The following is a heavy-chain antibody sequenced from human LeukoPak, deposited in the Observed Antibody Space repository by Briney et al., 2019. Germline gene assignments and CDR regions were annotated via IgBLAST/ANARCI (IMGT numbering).Heavy chain of an antibody. CDR2: ITLAGSEQ. Sequence: GGSLRLSCAPSGFSLGSYWMHGVRQAPGGGLEWVASITLAGSEQLYGASARGRFTYSRDNARNSLYLNMKTLRSEDTALYYCARTGEDYSVNAGYGGFGPWGQGTLVIVSS. J-gene: IGHJ5*02. CDR3: ARTGEDYSVNAGYGGFGP. CDR1: GFSLGSYW. V-gene: IGHV3-7*01. D-gene: IGHD3-10*02.